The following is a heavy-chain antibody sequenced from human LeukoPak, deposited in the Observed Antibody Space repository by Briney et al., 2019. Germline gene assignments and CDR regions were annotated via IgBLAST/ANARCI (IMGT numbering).Heavy chain of an antibody. CDR2: ISGSGANT. Sequence: PGGSLRLSCAASGFTFSSYAMSWVRQAPGKGLEWVSAISGSGANTYYADSVKGRFTISRDNSKNTLYLQMNNLRAEDTAVYYCAKCRVGAANFDYWGQGTLVTVSS. D-gene: IGHD1-26*01. J-gene: IGHJ4*02. V-gene: IGHV3-23*01. CDR3: AKCRVGAANFDY. CDR1: GFTFSSYA.